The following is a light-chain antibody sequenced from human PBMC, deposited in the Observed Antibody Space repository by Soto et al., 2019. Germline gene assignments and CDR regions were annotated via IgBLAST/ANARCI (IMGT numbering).Light chain of an antibody. V-gene: IGKV1-9*01. CDR1: QVISNY. J-gene: IGKJ5*01. Sequence: GDRVTITCRASQVISNYFAWYQQKPGKAPKLLIYAASTLQNGVQSRFSGSGSGTEFTLTISSLQPEDFATYYCQQLNSYVTFGQGTRLEIK. CDR3: QQLNSYVT. CDR2: AAS.